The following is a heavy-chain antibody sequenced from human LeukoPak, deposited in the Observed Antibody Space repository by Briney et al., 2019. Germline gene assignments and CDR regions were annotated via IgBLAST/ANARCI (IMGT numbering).Heavy chain of an antibody. D-gene: IGHD4-11*01. CDR1: GGSISNHY. CDR2: IYSSGST. CDR3: ARGGAAARLQYYNYYYMGV. V-gene: IGHV4-59*11. Sequence: SETLSLTCTVSGGSISNHYWSWIRQSPGKGLEWIGNIYSSGSTNYSPSLRGRVTISVDTSKNQFSLKLSSVTAADTAVYYCARGGAAARLQYYNYYYMGVWGKGTTVTVSS. J-gene: IGHJ6*03.